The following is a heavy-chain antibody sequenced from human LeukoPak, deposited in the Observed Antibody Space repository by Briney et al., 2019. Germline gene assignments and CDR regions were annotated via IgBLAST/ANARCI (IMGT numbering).Heavy chain of an antibody. CDR1: GGSISSSSYY. CDR2: IYYSGST. J-gene: IGHJ4*02. D-gene: IGHD3-22*01. V-gene: IGHV4-39*01. Sequence: SETLSLTCTVSGGSISSSSYYWGWIRQPPGKGLEWIGSIYYSGSTYYNPSLKSRVTISVDTSKNQFSLKLSSVTAADTAVYYCARLRYDSSGYLVYWGQGTLVTVSS. CDR3: ARLRYDSSGYLVY.